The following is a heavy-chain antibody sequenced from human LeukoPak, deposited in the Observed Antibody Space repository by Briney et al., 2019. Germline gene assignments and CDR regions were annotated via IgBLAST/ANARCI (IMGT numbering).Heavy chain of an antibody. D-gene: IGHD3-16*02. J-gene: IGHJ6*03. Sequence: GASLRLSTAAVEVTVSNDYLWWVRQHPPRELVGVSVIYSDGTTYYADSVKGRFTISRDNSKNTLYLQMNSLGAEDTAVYYCARVWVITFGGVIGLSQYYMDVWGKGTTVTVSS. V-gene: IGHV3-53*01. CDR1: EVTVSNDY. CDR2: IYSDGTT. CDR3: ARVWVITFGGVIGLSQYYMDV.